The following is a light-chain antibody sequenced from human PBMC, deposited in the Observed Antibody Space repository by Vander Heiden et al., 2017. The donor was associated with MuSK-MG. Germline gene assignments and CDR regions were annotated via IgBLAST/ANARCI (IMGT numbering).Light chain of an antibody. CDR3: RSYTSSSTLV. J-gene: IGLJ2*01. Sequence: QSALTHPASASGSPGQSPTISCTGTSTDVGGYNDVSWYQHHPGKAPKLMIYDVSSRPAGVSNRFSGSKSGNTASLTISGLQAEDEDDYCCRSYTSSSTLVFGGGTKLTVL. V-gene: IGLV2-14*03. CDR1: STDVGGYND. CDR2: DVS.